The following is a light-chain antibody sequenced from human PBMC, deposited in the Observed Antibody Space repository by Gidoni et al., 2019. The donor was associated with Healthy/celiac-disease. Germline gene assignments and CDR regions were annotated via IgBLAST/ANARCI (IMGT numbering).Light chain of an antibody. J-gene: IGKJ3*01. CDR3: QQYNSYSPPFT. CDR2: KAS. CDR1: QSISSW. Sequence: DIQMTQSPSTLSASVGDRVTITCRASQSISSWLAWYQQKPGKAPKLLIYKASSLERGVPSRFSGSGSGTEFTLTISSLQPDDFATYYCQQYNSYSPPFTFGPGTKVDIK. V-gene: IGKV1-5*03.